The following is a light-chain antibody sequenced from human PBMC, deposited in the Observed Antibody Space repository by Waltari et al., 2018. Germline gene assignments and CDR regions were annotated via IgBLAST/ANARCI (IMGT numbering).Light chain of an antibody. Sequence: IQLTQSPSSLPESVGDRVTITCRTSQGISSNLAWYQQKPGKAPKLLISAASTLQSGVPLRFSGSGSGTDFTLTISSLQPEDFATYYCQQLNSYPITFGQGTRLEIK. J-gene: IGKJ5*01. V-gene: IGKV1-9*01. CDR3: QQLNSYPIT. CDR1: QGISSN. CDR2: AAS.